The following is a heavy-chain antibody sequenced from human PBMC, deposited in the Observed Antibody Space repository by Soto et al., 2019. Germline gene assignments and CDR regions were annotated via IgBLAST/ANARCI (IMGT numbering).Heavy chain of an antibody. Sequence: ASVKVSCKASSETFASYDITWVRQAPGQGLEWMGWISTYNGNTKYAQNVQDRVSMTTDTSTSTAYMELRSLKSDDTAVYYCARVTRGSGDWFDPWGQGTLVTVSS. CDR3: ARVTRGSGDWFDP. D-gene: IGHD6-19*01. V-gene: IGHV1-18*01. J-gene: IGHJ5*02. CDR2: ISTYNGNT. CDR1: SETFASYD.